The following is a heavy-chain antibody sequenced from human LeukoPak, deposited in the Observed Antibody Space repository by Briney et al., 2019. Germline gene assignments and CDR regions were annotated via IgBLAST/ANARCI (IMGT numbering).Heavy chain of an antibody. V-gene: IGHV3-30*02. Sequence: GGSLRLSCAASGFTFSSYDMTWVRQAPGKGLEWVAFIRYDGSNKYYADSVKGRFTISRDNSKNTLYLQMNSLRAEDTAVYYCAKDLRAVASLQLKDPWGQGTLVTVSS. D-gene: IGHD6-6*01. CDR1: GFTFSSYD. CDR3: AKDLRAVASLQLKDP. J-gene: IGHJ5*02. CDR2: IRYDGSNK.